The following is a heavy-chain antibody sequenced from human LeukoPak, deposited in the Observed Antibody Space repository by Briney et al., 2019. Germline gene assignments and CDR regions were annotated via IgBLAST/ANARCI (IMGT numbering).Heavy chain of an antibody. D-gene: IGHD3-10*01. CDR2: IKGDGGNP. CDR1: GFTFSNYW. J-gene: IGHJ4*02. V-gene: IGHV3-74*01. CDR3: ARKPDYYGADY. Sequence: GGSLRLSCAASGFTFSNYWMHWLRQAPGKGLVWVSRIKGDGGNPTYADSVKGRFTISRDNAKHTLYLQMNTLRAEDTAVYYCARKPDYYGADYWGQGTLVTVSS.